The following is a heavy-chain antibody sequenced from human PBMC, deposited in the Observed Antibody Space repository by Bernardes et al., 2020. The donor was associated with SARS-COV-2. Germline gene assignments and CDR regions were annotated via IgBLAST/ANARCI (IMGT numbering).Heavy chain of an antibody. Sequence: SLRLSCAASGFTFSSYAMHWVRQAPGKGLEWVAVISYDGSNKYYADSVKGRFTISRDNSKNTLYLQMNSLRAEDTAVYYCARGYYDYVWGSYRYTGDYFDYWGQGTLVTVSS. J-gene: IGHJ4*02. CDR2: ISYDGSNK. CDR1: GFTFSSYA. CDR3: ARGYYDYVWGSYRYTGDYFDY. V-gene: IGHV3-30*01. D-gene: IGHD3-16*02.